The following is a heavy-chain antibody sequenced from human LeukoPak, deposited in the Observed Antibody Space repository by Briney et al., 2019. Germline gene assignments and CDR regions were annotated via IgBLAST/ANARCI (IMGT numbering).Heavy chain of an antibody. CDR3: ASNTGTVFDY. V-gene: IGHV4-59*01. CDR2: ISYSGST. CDR1: GGSFTPYY. Sequence: SETLSLTCTVSGGSFTPYYWSWIRQPPGKGLEWIGHISYSGSTNYNPSLKSRVTVSIDTSKNQVSLKLSSMTAADTAVYYCASNTGTVFDYWGQGALVTVSS. D-gene: IGHD7-27*01. J-gene: IGHJ4*02.